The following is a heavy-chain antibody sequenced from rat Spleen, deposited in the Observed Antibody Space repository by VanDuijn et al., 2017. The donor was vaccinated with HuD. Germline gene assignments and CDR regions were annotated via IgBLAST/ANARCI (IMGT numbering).Heavy chain of an antibody. J-gene: IGHJ2*01. CDR1: GFTFSTFP. Sequence: EVQLVESGGGLVQPVRSMKLSCTASGFTFSTFPMVWVRQAPKKGLEWVASISSGGGGTYYAESVEGRFTISRDNVKSTLYLEMDSLRSEDTASYYCVRHGYTRYYFDYWGQGVMVTVSS. V-gene: IGHV5-25*01. D-gene: IGHD1-9*01. CDR2: ISSGGGGT. CDR3: VRHGYTRYYFDY.